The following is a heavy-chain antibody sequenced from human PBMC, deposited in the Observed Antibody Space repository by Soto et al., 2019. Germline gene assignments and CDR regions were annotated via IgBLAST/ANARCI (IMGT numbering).Heavy chain of an antibody. J-gene: IGHJ4*02. CDR2: ISYDGSNK. CDR1: GFTFSSYA. D-gene: IGHD4-17*01. CDR3: ARVRAVTTYYFDY. Sequence: GGSLRLSCAASGFTFSSYAMHWVRQAPGKGLEWVAVISYDGSNKYYADSVKGRFTISRDNSKNTLYLQMNSLRAEDTAVYYCARVRAVTTYYFDYWGQGTLVTVSS. V-gene: IGHV3-30-3*01.